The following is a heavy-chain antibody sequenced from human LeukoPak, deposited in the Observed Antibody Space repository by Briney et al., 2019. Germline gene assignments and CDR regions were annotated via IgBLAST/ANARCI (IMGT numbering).Heavy chain of an antibody. V-gene: IGHV3-48*03. CDR1: GFTFSSYE. D-gene: IGHD1-26*01. CDR2: ISSSGSTI. Sequence: GGSLRLSCAASGFTFSSYEMNWVRQAPGKGLEWVSYISSSGSTIYYADSVKGRFTISRDNAKNSLYLQMNSLRAEDTAVYYCARETPPVGGSHDDYDYWGQGTLVAVSS. J-gene: IGHJ4*02. CDR3: ARETPPVGGSHDDYDY.